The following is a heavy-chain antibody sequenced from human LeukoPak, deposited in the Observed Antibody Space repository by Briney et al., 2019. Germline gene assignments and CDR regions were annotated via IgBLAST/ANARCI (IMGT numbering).Heavy chain of an antibody. D-gene: IGHD3-22*01. Sequence: SETLSLTCTVSGGSISSSSYYWGWIRQPPGKGLEWIGSIYYSGSTYYNPSLKSRVTISVDTSKNQFSLKPSSVTAADTAVYYCAREHLDDSSGYPSFPFDYWGQGTLVTVSS. V-gene: IGHV4-39*07. J-gene: IGHJ4*02. CDR2: IYYSGST. CDR1: GGSISSSSYY. CDR3: AREHLDDSSGYPSFPFDY.